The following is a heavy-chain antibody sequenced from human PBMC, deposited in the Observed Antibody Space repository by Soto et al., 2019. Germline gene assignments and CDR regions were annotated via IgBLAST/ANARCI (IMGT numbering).Heavy chain of an antibody. CDR2: IHYSGST. CDR3: ARDFGYSSSKRPGGFDY. D-gene: IGHD6-13*01. Sequence: SETLSLTCAVSGGSISGSSFYWGWIRQPPEKGLESIGSIHYSGSTYYNPSLKSRVTMSVDTSKNQFSLKLSSVTAADTAVYYCARDFGYSSSKRPGGFDYWGQGTLVTVSS. CDR1: GGSISGSSFY. J-gene: IGHJ4*02. V-gene: IGHV4-39*07.